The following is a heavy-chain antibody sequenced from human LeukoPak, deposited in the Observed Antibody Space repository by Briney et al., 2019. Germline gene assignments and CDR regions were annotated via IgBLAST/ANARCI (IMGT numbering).Heavy chain of an antibody. CDR2: INHSGST. Sequence: PSETLSLTCAVYGGSFSGYYWSWIRQPPGKGLEWIGEINHSGSTYYNPSLKSRVTISVRTSKNQFSLKLSSVTAADTALYYCARLWSTYCSGGSCPHQPNYWGQGTLVTVSS. CDR1: GGSFSGYY. D-gene: IGHD2-15*01. V-gene: IGHV4-34*01. J-gene: IGHJ4*02. CDR3: ARLWSTYCSGGSCPHQPNY.